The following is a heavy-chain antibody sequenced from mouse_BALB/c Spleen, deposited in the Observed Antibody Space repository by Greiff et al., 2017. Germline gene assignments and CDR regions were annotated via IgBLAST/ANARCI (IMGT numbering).Heavy chain of an antibody. J-gene: IGHJ2*01. CDR3: ARGRPYYFDY. CDR2: INPSSGYT. CDR1: GYTFTSYT. Sequence: QVQLKESGAELARPGASVKMSCKASGYTFTSYTMHWVKQRPGQGLEWIGYINPSSGYTNYNQKFKDKATLTADKSSSTAYMQLSSLTSEDSAVYYCARGRPYYFDYWGQGTTLTVSS. V-gene: IGHV1-4*01.